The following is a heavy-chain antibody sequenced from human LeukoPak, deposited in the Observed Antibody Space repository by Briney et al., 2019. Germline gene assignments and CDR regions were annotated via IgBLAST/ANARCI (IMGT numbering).Heavy chain of an antibody. CDR2: ISGSGGST. CDR1: GFTFSSYW. J-gene: IGHJ4*02. CDR3: AKFLPTHIVVANYYFDY. V-gene: IGHV3-23*01. D-gene: IGHD2-21*01. Sequence: GGSLRLSCVGSGFTFSSYWMSWVRQAPGKGLEWVSAISGSGGSTYYADSVKGRFAISRDNSKNTLYLQMNSLRAEDTAVYYCAKFLPTHIVVANYYFDYWGQGTLVTVSS.